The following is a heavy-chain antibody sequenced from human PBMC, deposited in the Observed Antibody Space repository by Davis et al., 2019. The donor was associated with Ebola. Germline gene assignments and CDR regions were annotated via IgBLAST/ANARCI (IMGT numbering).Heavy chain of an antibody. J-gene: IGHJ4*02. Sequence: GESLKISCKGSGYSFTSYWIGWVRQMPGKDLEWMGIIYPGDSDTRYSPSFQGQVTISADKSISTAYLQWSSLKASDTAMYYCARRGGYCISTSCYAARSFDYWGQGTLVTVSS. D-gene: IGHD2-2*03. CDR1: GYSFTSYW. V-gene: IGHV5-51*01. CDR2: IYPGDSDT. CDR3: ARRGGYCISTSCYAARSFDY.